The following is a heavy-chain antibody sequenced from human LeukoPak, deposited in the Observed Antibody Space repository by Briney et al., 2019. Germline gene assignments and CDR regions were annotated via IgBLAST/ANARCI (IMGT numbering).Heavy chain of an antibody. Sequence: GGSLRLSCAASGFTFSSYSMNWVRQAPGEGLEWVSYISSSSSTIYYADSVKGRFTISRDNAKNSLYLQMDSLRDEDTAVYYCARDGDTVTTFYCYYYGMDVWGQGTTVTVSS. CDR3: ARDGDTVTTFYCYYYGMDV. V-gene: IGHV3-48*02. CDR2: ISSSSSTI. J-gene: IGHJ6*02. CDR1: GFTFSSYS. D-gene: IGHD4-11*01.